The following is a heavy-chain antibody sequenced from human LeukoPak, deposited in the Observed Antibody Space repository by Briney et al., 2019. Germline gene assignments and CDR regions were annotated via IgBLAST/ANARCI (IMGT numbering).Heavy chain of an antibody. CDR3: ATDRDGARYSSRYFDY. Sequence: ASVKDSCKASGGTFSSYPISWVRQAPGQGLEWMGGIIPIFGTANYAQKFQGRVTITADKSTSTAYMELSSVRSEDTAVYYCATDRDGARYSSRYFDYWGQGTLVTVSS. CDR2: IIPIFGTA. V-gene: IGHV1-69*06. CDR1: GGTFSSYP. J-gene: IGHJ4*02. D-gene: IGHD6-13*01.